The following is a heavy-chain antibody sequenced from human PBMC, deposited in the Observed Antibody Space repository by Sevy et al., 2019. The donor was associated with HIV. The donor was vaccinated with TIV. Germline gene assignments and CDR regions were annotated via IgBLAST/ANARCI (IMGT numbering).Heavy chain of an antibody. CDR3: AQGTAANEPAYYYWYYLDV. D-gene: IGHD6-13*01. V-gene: IGHV4-59*01. CDR1: GGSISSDY. J-gene: IGHJ6*03. CDR2: IDYNSGGT. Sequence: SETLSLTCTVSGGSISSDYWSWIRQSAGEGREWIGGIDYNSGGTNYNPSLKSRVTISVDTSKNQFSLKLSSVTAADTDVYYCAQGTAANEPAYYYWYYLDVWVKGTPVTVSS.